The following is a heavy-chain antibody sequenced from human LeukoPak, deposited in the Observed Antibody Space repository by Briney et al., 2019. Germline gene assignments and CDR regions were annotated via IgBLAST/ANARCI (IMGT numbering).Heavy chain of an antibody. J-gene: IGHJ4*02. D-gene: IGHD5-18*01. CDR3: ARGDTAMDY. Sequence: SETLSLTFAVYGGSFSGYYWSWIRQPPGKGLEWIGEINHSGSTNYNPSLKSRVTISVDTSKNQFSLKLSSVTVADTAVYYCARGDTAMDYWGQGTLVTVSS. CDR2: INHSGST. V-gene: IGHV4-34*01. CDR1: GGSFSGYY.